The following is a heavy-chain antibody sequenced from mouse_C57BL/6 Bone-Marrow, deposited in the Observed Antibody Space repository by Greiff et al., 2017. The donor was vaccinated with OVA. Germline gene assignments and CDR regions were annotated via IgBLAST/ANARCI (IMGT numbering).Heavy chain of an antibody. Sequence: VQLQQSGTELVKPGASVKLSCKASGYTFTSYWMHWVKQRPGQGLEWIGNINPSNGGTNYNEKFKSKATLTVDKSSSTGYMQLSSLTSEDSAVYYCESGRDYYGSSYEYYAMDYWGQGTSVTVSS. CDR1: GYTFTSYW. CDR2: INPSNGGT. J-gene: IGHJ4*01. V-gene: IGHV1-53*01. D-gene: IGHD1-1*01. CDR3: ESGRDYYGSSYEYYAMDY.